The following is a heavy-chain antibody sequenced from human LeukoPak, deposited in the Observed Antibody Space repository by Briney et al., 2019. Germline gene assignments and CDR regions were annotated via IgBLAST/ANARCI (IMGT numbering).Heavy chain of an antibody. D-gene: IGHD2-8*01. V-gene: IGHV1-46*01. CDR2: INLRGGST. Sequence: ASVKVSCKASGYTFTSYHMHWVRQAPGQGLEWMGKINLRGGSTTYAQKFQGRVTMTRDTSTSTVYMELSSLRSEDTAVYYCARDYVDDIPMIKDYWGQGTLVTVSS. CDR1: GYTFTSYH. J-gene: IGHJ4*02. CDR3: ARDYVDDIPMIKDY.